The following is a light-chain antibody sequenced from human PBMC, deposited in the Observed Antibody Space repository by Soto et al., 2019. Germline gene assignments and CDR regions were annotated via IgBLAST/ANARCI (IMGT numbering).Light chain of an antibody. V-gene: IGLV1-44*01. J-gene: IGLJ2*01. Sequence: QSALTQPPSASGTPRQRVTISCSGGTSNIGINSVNWYQQLPGTAPKLLIFSNNQRPSGVPDRFSGSKSGTSASLAISGLQSEDEADYYCAAWDDSLNGVVFGGGTKLTVL. CDR2: SNN. CDR1: TSNIGINS. CDR3: AAWDDSLNGVV.